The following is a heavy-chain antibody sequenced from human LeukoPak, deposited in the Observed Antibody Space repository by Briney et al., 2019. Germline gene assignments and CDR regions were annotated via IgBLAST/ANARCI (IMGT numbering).Heavy chain of an antibody. CDR2: INPNSGGT. CDR1: GYTFTRYY. CDR3: ARCFPYYYDSSGYSPPDY. D-gene: IGHD3-22*01. Sequence: ASVKVSCKASGYTFTRYYMHWVRQAPGQGLEWMGWINPNSGGTNYAQKFQGRVTMTRDTSISTAYMELSRLRSDDTAVYYCARCFPYYYDSSGYSPPDYWGQGTLVTVSS. V-gene: IGHV1-2*02. J-gene: IGHJ4*02.